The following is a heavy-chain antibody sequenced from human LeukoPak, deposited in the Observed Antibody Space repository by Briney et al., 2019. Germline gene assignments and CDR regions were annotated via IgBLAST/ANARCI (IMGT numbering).Heavy chain of an antibody. CDR2: INPNTGGT. CDR3: ARDYCSSTSCLFDY. J-gene: IGHJ4*02. D-gene: IGHD2-2*01. Sequence: ASVKVSCKASGYTFTGYHMHWVRQAPGQGLEGMGRINPNTGGTDYAQKFQGRVTMTRDTSISTAYMDLSRLRSDDTAVYYCARDYCSSTSCLFDYWGQGTLVTVSS. CDR1: GYTFTGYH. V-gene: IGHV1-2*06.